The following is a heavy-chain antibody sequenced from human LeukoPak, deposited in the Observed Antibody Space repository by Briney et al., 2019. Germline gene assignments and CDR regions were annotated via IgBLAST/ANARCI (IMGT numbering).Heavy chain of an antibody. CDR2: IYYSGST. CDR3: ARHGTISSESYFDY. D-gene: IGHD1-14*01. Sequence: PSETLSLTCTVSGGSISSYYWSWIRQPPGKGLEWIGYIYYSGSTNYNPSLKSRVTISIDTSKNQFSLNLSPVTAADTAVYYCARHGTISSESYFDYWGQGALVTVSS. V-gene: IGHV4-59*01. J-gene: IGHJ4*02. CDR1: GGSISSYY.